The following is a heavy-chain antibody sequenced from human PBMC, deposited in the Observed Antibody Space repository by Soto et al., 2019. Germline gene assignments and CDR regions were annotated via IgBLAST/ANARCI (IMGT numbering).Heavy chain of an antibody. CDR1: GFTFSSYA. V-gene: IGHV3-23*01. Sequence: GGSLRLSCAASGFTFSSYAMSWVRQAPGKGLEWVSAISGSGGSTYYADSVKGRFTISRDNSKNTLYLQMNSLRAEDTAVYYCAKSPQTSYSSGWYDYFDYWGQGTLVTVSS. CDR3: AKSPQTSYSSGWYDYFDY. CDR2: ISGSGGST. J-gene: IGHJ4*02. D-gene: IGHD6-19*01.